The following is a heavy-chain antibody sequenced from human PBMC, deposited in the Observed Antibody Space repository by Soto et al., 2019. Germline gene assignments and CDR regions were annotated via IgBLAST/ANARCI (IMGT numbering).Heavy chain of an antibody. CDR2: ISYDGSNN. V-gene: IGHV3-30-3*01. Sequence: GGSLKLSGASSGFTFSSYAMHWVRQPPGKGLWWVAVISYDGSNNSYAAYVKGRLNIPRANSKNTLYMQMTSLRAEDTAVYYSARDGRIAAAGTGPNWFDPWGQGTLVTVSS. D-gene: IGHD6-13*01. J-gene: IGHJ5*02. CDR3: ARDGRIAAAGTGPNWFDP. CDR1: GFTFSSYA.